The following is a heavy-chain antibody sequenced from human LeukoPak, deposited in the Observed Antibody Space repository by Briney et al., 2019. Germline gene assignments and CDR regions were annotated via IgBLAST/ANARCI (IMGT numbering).Heavy chain of an antibody. CDR1: GYSIHSGYY. V-gene: IGHV4-38-2*02. D-gene: IGHD5-18*01. CDR2: IYHSGST. CDR3: ARDGGARGYSFIRGQNAFDI. Sequence: SSETLSLTCIVSGYSIHSGYYWGWVRQPPGKGLEWIGSIYHSGSTYYNPSLKSRVTISVDTSKNQFSLKLRSVTAEDTAVYYCARDGGARGYSFIRGQNAFDIWGQGTMVTVSS. J-gene: IGHJ3*02.